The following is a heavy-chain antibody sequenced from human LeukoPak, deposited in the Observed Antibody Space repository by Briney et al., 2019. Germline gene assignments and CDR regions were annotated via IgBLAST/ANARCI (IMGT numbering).Heavy chain of an antibody. D-gene: IGHD6-13*01. CDR2: ITPFNGNT. CDR1: GYTFTYRY. V-gene: IGHV1-45*02. J-gene: IGHJ6*03. CDR3: AGVSGYSSSWYYYYYMDV. Sequence: GASVKVSCKASGYTFTYRYLHWVRQAPGQALEWMGWITPFNGNTNYAQKFQDRVTITRNTSISTAYMELSSLRSEDTAVYYCAGVSGYSSSWYYYYYMDVWGKGTTVTVSS.